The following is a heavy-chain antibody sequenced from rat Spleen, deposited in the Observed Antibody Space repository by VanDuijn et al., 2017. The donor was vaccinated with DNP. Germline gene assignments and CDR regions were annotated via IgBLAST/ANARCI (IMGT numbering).Heavy chain of an antibody. J-gene: IGHJ4*01. V-gene: IGHV5-31*01. CDR1: GFTFNNYW. D-gene: IGHD1-12*02. CDR3: ARIGDFHDGGDGDVLDA. CDR2: ITGSGGTT. Sequence: EVQLVESGGDLVQPGRSLKLSCVASGFTFNNYWMTWIRQVPGKGLEWVASITGSGGTTYYPDSVKGRFTISRDNAKNTLSLQMNGLRSEDTATYYCARIGDFHDGGDGDVLDAWGQGTSVTVSA.